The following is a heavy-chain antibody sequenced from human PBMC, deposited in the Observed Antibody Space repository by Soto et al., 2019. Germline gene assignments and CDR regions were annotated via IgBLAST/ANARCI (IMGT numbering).Heavy chain of an antibody. CDR3: ARPTLPLGGAHDGHDAFDI. CDR1: GYSFTTYW. CDR2: IDPSDSYT. Sequence: PGESLKISCKDSGYSFTTYWITWVRQMPGKGLGWRGKIDPSDSYTNYSPSFQGHVTISADKSISTAYLQWSSLKASDTAMYYCARPTLPLGGAHDGHDAFDIWGQGTMVTVSS. D-gene: IGHD3-16*01. V-gene: IGHV5-10-1*01. J-gene: IGHJ3*02.